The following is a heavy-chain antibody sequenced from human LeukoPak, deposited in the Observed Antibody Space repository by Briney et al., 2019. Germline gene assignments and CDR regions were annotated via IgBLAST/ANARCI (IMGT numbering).Heavy chain of an antibody. Sequence: GASVKVSCKASGYTFTTYYMHWVRQAPGQGLEWMGIINPSGGSTSYAQKFQGKVTMTRDTSTSTVYMELSSLRSEDTAVYYCARDRGGRHSYGHFDYWGQGTLVTVSS. J-gene: IGHJ4*02. D-gene: IGHD5-18*01. CDR1: GYTFTTYY. CDR2: INPSGGST. CDR3: ARDRGGRHSYGHFDY. V-gene: IGHV1-46*01.